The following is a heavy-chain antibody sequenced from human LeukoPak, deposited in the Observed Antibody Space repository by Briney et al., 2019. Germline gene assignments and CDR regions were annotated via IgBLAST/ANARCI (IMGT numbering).Heavy chain of an antibody. Sequence: GGSLRFYCVASGFMFSSYSVAWVRQTQEKGLAWVSIIGGPGGPIFYGDSVEGRFTISRDNSKNTAYLQMNSLRAEDTAVYFCAKGATRATRHFDLWGRGTLVTVSS. CDR2: IGGPGGPI. CDR1: GFMFSSYS. D-gene: IGHD1-26*01. J-gene: IGHJ2*01. CDR3: AKGATRATRHFDL. V-gene: IGHV3-23*01.